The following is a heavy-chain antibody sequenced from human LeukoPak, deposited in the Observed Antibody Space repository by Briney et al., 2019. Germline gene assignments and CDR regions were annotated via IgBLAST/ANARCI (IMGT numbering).Heavy chain of an antibody. CDR2: ISGSGGST. CDR1: GFTFSSYA. J-gene: IGHJ4*02. D-gene: IGHD5-18*01. CDR3: ATGGGYSYGYKRDYFDY. Sequence: GGSLRLSCAASGFTFSSYAMSWVRQAPGKGLEWVSAISGSGGSTYYADSVKGRFTISRDNSKNTLYLQMNSLRAEDMAVYYCATGGGYSYGYKRDYFDYWGQGTLVTVSS. V-gene: IGHV3-23*01.